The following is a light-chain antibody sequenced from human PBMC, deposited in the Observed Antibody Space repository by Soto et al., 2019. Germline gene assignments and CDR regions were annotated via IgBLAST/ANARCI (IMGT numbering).Light chain of an antibody. CDR2: AAS. CDR1: QGISNY. J-gene: IGKJ4*01. CDR3: QKYNSSPLT. Sequence: DIQMTQSPSSLSASVGDRVTITCRASQGISNYLAWYQQKPGKVPKLLFYAASTLQSGVPSRFSGSGSGTDFPLTISSLQTEDVATYYCQKYNSSPLTFGGGTKVAIK. V-gene: IGKV1-27*01.